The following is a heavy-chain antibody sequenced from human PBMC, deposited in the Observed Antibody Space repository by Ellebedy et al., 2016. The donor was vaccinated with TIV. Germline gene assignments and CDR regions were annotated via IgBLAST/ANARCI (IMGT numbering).Heavy chain of an antibody. CDR2: MTPNSGNT. Sequence: ASVKVSCXASGYTFTSFDINWVRQATGQGLEWMGWMTPNSGNTGYAQKFQGRVTMTRNTSLSTAYMELSSLSSEDTAVYYCARYDVLTGGSYYWGQGTLVTVSS. D-gene: IGHD3-9*01. V-gene: IGHV1-8*01. CDR3: ARYDVLTGGSYY. J-gene: IGHJ4*02. CDR1: GYTFTSFD.